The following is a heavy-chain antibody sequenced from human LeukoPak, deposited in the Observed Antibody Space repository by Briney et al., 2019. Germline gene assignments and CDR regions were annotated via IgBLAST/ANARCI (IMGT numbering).Heavy chain of an antibody. CDR1: GGTFSSYA. CDR3: ARDPVAVEMATITVTDY. V-gene: IGHV1-69*13. Sequence: SVKVSCKASGGTFSSYAISWVRQAPGQGLDWMGGIIPIFGTANYAQKFQGRVTITADESTSTAYMELSSLRSEDTAVYCCARDPVAVEMATITVTDYWGQGTLVTVSS. CDR2: IIPIFGTA. J-gene: IGHJ4*02. D-gene: IGHD5-24*01.